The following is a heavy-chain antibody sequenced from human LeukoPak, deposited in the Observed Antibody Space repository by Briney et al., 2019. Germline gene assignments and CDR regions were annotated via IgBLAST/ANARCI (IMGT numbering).Heavy chain of an antibody. CDR2: ISAYNGNT. CDR3: ARRSLYCSSTSCYILPYYYYYGMDV. V-gene: IGHV1-18*01. Sequence: ASVKVSCKASGYTFTSYGISWVRQAPGQGLEWMGWISAYNGNTNYAQKVQGRVTMTTDTSTSTAYMELRSLRSDDTAVYYCARRSLYCSSTSCYILPYYYYYGMDVWGQGTTVTVSS. J-gene: IGHJ6*02. CDR1: GYTFTSYG. D-gene: IGHD2-2*02.